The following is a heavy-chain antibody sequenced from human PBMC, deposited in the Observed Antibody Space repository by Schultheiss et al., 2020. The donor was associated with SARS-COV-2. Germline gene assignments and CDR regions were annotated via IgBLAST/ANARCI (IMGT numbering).Heavy chain of an antibody. CDR2: IYTSGST. J-gene: IGHJ4*02. Sequence: TLSLTCTVSGGSISSGSYYWSWIRQPAGKGLEWIGRIYTSGSTNYNPSLKSRVTISVDTSKNQFSLKLSSVTAADTAVYYCANGGGSLDYWGQGTLVTVSS. CDR3: ANGGGSLDY. V-gene: IGHV4-61*02. CDR1: GGSISSGSYY. D-gene: IGHD2-15*01.